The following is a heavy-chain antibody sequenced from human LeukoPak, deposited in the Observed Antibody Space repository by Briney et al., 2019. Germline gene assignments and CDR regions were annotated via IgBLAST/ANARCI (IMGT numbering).Heavy chain of an antibody. D-gene: IGHD6-25*01. CDR3: ARHVAAQGSASSSACCDGFDI. V-gene: IGHV4-59*08. CDR2: THYNGRT. J-gene: IGHJ3*02. Sequence: SETLSLACTVSGGSISRYYWSWIRQPPGKEPEWLGYTHYNGRTDFNPSLKSRLTISVDTSKIQISLKLSSVTAADTAVYYCARHVAAQGSASSSACCDGFDIWGQGTMVTVSS. CDR1: GGSISRYY.